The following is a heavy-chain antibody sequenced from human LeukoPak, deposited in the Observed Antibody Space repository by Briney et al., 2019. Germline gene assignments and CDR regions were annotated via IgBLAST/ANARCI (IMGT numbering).Heavy chain of an antibody. CDR3: AREVVAAPGTVDY. V-gene: IGHV4-59*01. J-gene: IGHJ4*01. Sequence: SETLSLTCTVSGDSISNYYWSWIRQPPGKGLEWIRYIYYSGSTNYNPSLKSRVTISVDTSKNQFSLKLSSVTAADTAVYYCAREVVAAPGTVDYWGQGTLVTVSS. CDR2: IYYSGST. CDR1: GDSISNYY. D-gene: IGHD6-13*01.